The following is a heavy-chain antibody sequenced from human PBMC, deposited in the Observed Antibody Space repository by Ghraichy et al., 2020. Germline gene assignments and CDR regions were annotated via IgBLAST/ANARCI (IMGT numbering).Heavy chain of an antibody. V-gene: IGHV3-23*01. CDR2: ISGSSGGT. J-gene: IGHJ3*02. CDR3: AKRTGSGSGAFDI. D-gene: IGHD3/OR15-3a*01. CDR1: GFTFSYYA. Sequence: LSLTCAASGFTFSYYAMNWVHQAPGKGLEWVSTISGSSGGTFYADSVKGRFTISRDSSKNTLYLQMDSLRAEDTAVYYCAKRTGSGSGAFDIWGQGTMFTVSS.